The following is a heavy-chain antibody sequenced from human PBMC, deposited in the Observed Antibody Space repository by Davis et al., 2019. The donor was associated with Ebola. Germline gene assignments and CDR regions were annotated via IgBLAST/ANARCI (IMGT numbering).Heavy chain of an antibody. CDR1: GFPFGNYW. D-gene: IGHD3-16*01. Sequence: PGGSLRLSCVASGFPFGNYWMQWVRQAPGKLLLLFSRINSVGTTTNYADSVKGRFTMSRDNSKNTLYLEMNDLRGDDTAVYFCGRDTRGIDSWGQGTLVTVAA. V-gene: IGHV3-74*01. CDR2: INSVGTTT. J-gene: IGHJ4*02. CDR3: GRDTRGIDS.